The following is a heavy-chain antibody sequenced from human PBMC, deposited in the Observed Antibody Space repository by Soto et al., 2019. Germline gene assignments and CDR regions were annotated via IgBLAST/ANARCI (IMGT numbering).Heavy chain of an antibody. Sequence: SETLSLTCSVSGDSISSYYWSWIRQPPGKGLEWIGYIYYGGKTEYKASLRGRVTISVDTPKNQFSLRLNSVTGADTGVYYCARAYDILTCPHRSQYFYAMYVWGQGTTVTVSS. CDR1: GDSISSYY. J-gene: IGHJ6*02. CDR3: ARAYDILTCPHRSQYFYAMYV. CDR2: IYYGGKT. D-gene: IGHD3-9*01. V-gene: IGHV4-59*01.